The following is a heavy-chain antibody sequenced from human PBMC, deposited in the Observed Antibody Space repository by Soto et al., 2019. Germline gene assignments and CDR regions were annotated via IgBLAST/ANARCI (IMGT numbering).Heavy chain of an antibody. CDR2: SSNSGTYT. D-gene: IGHD3-10*02. Sequence: GGSLRLSCVASGFTFSDYYMSWVRQAPGKGLEWLSYSSNSGTYTKYAGSVKGRFSISRDNAKNSLYLQINSLRGEDTAIYYCARSGDNYNVLDYWGQGTPVTVSS. CDR3: ARSGDNYNVLDY. J-gene: IGHJ4*02. CDR1: GFTFSDYY. V-gene: IGHV3-11*06.